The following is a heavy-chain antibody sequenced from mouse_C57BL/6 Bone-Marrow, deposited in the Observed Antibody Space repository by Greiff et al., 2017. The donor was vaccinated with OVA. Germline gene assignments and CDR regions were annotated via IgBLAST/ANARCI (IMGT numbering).Heavy chain of an antibody. CDR1: GYTFTDYE. CDR2: IDPETGGT. D-gene: IGHD1-1*01. CDR3: AGYYYKWDY. J-gene: IGHJ2*01. Sequence: QVQLQQSGAELVRPGASVTLSCKASGYTFTDYEMHWVKQTPVHGLEWIGAIDPETGGTAYNQKFKGKAILTADKSSSTAYMKLRSLTSEDSAVYYCAGYYYKWDYWGQGTTLTVSS. V-gene: IGHV1-15*01.